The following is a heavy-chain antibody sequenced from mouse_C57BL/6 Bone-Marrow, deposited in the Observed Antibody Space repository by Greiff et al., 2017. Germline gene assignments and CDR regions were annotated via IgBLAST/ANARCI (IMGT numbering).Heavy chain of an antibody. CDR2: INPSTGGT. V-gene: IGHV1-42*01. CDR1: VYSFTGYY. CDR3: ASTGFYYGSRFAY. Sequence: EVQLQESGPELVKPGASVKISCKASVYSFTGYYMNWVKQSPEKSLEWIGEINPSTGGTTYNQKFKAKATLTVDKSSSTAYMQLKSLTSEDSAVYYCASTGFYYGSRFAYWGQGTLVTVSA. D-gene: IGHD1-1*01. J-gene: IGHJ3*01.